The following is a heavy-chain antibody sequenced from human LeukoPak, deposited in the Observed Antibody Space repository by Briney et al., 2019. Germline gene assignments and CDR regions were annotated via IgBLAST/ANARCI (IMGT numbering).Heavy chain of an antibody. CDR3: VKGSTDARPYYFDY. Sequence: GGSLRLSCAASGFSFSNYVMSWVRQAPGKGLEWVTAINGGGSRTYYADSVKGRFTTFRDNSKNTLYLQMNSLRAEDTAVYYCVKGSTDARPYYFDYWGQGTLVTVSS. CDR2: INGGGSRT. CDR1: GFSFSNYV. D-gene: IGHD5/OR15-5a*01. J-gene: IGHJ4*02. V-gene: IGHV3-23*01.